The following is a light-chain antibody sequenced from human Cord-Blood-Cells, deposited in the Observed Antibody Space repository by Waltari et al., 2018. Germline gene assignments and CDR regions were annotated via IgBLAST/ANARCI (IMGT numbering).Light chain of an antibody. Sequence: EIVLTPSPATLSLSPGERATLSCRASQSVSSYLAWYQQKPGPAPRLLNYDASNRATGIPARFSGSGSGTDFTLTISSLEPEDFAVYDCQQRSNWPLTFGGGTKVEIK. V-gene: IGKV3-11*01. J-gene: IGKJ4*02. CDR3: QQRSNWPLT. CDR2: DAS. CDR1: QSVSSY.